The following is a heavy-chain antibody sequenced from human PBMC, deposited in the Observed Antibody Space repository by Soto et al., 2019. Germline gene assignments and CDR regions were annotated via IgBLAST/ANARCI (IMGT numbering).Heavy chain of an antibody. CDR2: SIPIFRTA. J-gene: IGHJ6*01. CDR3: ARGGQHRKAAYSYDMDV. V-gene: IGHV1-69*01. CDR1: GGTFSSYS. D-gene: IGHD2-15*01. Sequence: QVQLVQSGAEVKKPGSSVKFSCKASGGTFSSYSISWVRHAPGQGLEWMGVSIPIFRTANYAQKFQGRVTIKADESTSTVYMELSILRSEATAVYYGARGGQHRKAAYSYDMDVWGQGTKVTVSS.